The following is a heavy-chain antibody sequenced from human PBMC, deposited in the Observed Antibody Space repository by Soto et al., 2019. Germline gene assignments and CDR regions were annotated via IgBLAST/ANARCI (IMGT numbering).Heavy chain of an antibody. D-gene: IGHD6-25*01. CDR2: MNPYTGKA. CDR1: GYTFTTYD. Sequence: QVQLVQSGAEVKRPGASLKVSCQASGYTFTTYDINWVRQAPGQGLEWMGWMNPYTGKAGYAQKFQGRVTMTRDNSISTAYMELSSLGSEDTAVYYCARRKERSGPNYFDYWGLGTLVTVSS. V-gene: IGHV1-8*01. J-gene: IGHJ4*02. CDR3: ARRKERSGPNYFDY.